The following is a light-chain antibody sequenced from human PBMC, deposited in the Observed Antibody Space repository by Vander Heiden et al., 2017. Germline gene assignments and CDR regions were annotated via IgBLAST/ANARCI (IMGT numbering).Light chain of an antibody. Sequence: SYDVTQPTSVSVAPGQTARSTFGGHHIGNKNVHWYQQKPGQAPVLVVYDDGDRPSGIPERFAGSNSGSTATLTISRVEGGDEADYYCQVWDGSTDHVVFGGGTKLTVL. CDR3: QVWDGSTDHVV. J-gene: IGLJ2*01. CDR1: HIGNKN. V-gene: IGLV3-21*02. CDR2: DDG.